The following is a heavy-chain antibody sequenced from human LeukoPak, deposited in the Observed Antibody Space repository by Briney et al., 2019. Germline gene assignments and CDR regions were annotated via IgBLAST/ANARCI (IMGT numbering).Heavy chain of an antibody. J-gene: IGHJ4*02. Sequence: GGSLRLSCAASGFTFSSYGMHWVRQAPGKGLEWAAVISYDGSNKYYADSVKGRFTISRDNSKNTLYLQMNSLRAEDTAVYYCAVGSSWYVGLIDYWGQGTLVTVSS. D-gene: IGHD6-13*01. CDR1: GFTFSSYG. V-gene: IGHV3-30*03. CDR3: AVGSSWYVGLIDY. CDR2: ISYDGSNK.